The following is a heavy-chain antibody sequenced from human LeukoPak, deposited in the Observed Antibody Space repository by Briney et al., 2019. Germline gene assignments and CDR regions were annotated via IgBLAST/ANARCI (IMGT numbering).Heavy chain of an antibody. V-gene: IGHV3-11*01. Sequence: GGSLRLSCAASGFTFSDYYMSWIRQAPGKGLEWVSYISSSGSTIYYADSVKGRFTISRDNAKNSLYLQMNGLRAEDTAVYYCARDLTLVTYFDYWGQGTLVTVSS. D-gene: IGHD3-9*01. CDR3: ARDLTLVTYFDY. CDR2: ISSSGSTI. CDR1: GFTFSDYY. J-gene: IGHJ4*02.